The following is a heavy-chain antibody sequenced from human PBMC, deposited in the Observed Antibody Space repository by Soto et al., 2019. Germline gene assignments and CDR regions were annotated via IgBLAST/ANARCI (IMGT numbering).Heavy chain of an antibody. Sequence: GGSLRLSCAASGFTFSSYAMSWVRQAPGKGLEWVSAISGSGGSTYYADSVKGRFTISRDNSKNTLYLQMNSLRAEDTAVYYCAKDGNGGYNSALFDYWGQGTLVTVSS. CDR1: GFTFSSYA. CDR2: ISGSGGST. V-gene: IGHV3-23*01. D-gene: IGHD5-12*01. J-gene: IGHJ4*02. CDR3: AKDGNGGYNSALFDY.